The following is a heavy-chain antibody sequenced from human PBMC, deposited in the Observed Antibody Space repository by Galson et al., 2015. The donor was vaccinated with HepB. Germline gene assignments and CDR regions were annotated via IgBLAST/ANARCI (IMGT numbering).Heavy chain of an antibody. Sequence: CAISGDSVSSNSAAWNWIRQSPSRGLEWLGRTYYRSRWYNDYAESVRSRISINPDTSRNQFSLQLESVTPEDTAVYYCASVVGTIYYYGMDVWGQGTTVIVSS. CDR3: ASVVGTIYYYGMDV. V-gene: IGHV6-1*01. CDR1: GDSVSSNSAA. D-gene: IGHD2-15*01. J-gene: IGHJ6*02. CDR2: TYYRSRWYN.